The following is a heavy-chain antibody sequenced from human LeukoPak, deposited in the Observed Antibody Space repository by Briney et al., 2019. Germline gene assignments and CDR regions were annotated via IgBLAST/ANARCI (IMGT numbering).Heavy chain of an antibody. CDR1: GFDFSRNA. CDR3: AKDPLTGYYFDF. CDR2: TSGNGGET. Sequence: GGSLRLSCAATGFDFSRNAMSWVRQAPGKGLEWVSGTSGNGGETLYADSVRGRFIASRDNSKNTLYLEMNSLRAEDTAVYLCAKDPLTGYYFDFWGQGTLVTVSS. V-gene: IGHV3-23*01. D-gene: IGHD3-9*01. J-gene: IGHJ4*02.